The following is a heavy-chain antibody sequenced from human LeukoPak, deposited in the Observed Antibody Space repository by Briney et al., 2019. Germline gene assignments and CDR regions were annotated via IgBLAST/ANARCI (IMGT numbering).Heavy chain of an antibody. D-gene: IGHD1-26*01. CDR2: LGSSGETT. Sequence: GGSLRLSCAASGFTFDDYGMSWVRQAPGKGLEWVSGLGSSGETTYYADSVKGRFTISRDNSKNTLYLQMNSLRAEDTAVYYCAKRGIVGAAYHFDYWGQGTLVTVSS. V-gene: IGHV3-23*01. J-gene: IGHJ4*02. CDR3: AKRGIVGAAYHFDY. CDR1: GFTFDDYG.